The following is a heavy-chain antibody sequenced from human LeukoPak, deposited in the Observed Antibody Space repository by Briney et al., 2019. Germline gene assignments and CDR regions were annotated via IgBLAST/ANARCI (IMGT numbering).Heavy chain of an antibody. D-gene: IGHD1-26*01. J-gene: IGHJ4*02. V-gene: IGHV3-30-3*01. CDR3: AKGRLVGATAFDY. CDR2: ILYDGTNK. CDR1: GFTFSSYA. Sequence: PGGSLRLSCAASGFTFSSYAMHWVRQGPGKGLEWVAVILYDGTNKYYADSVKGRFTISRDNSKNTLYLQMNSLRAEDAAVYYCAKGRLVGATAFDYWGQGTLVTVSS.